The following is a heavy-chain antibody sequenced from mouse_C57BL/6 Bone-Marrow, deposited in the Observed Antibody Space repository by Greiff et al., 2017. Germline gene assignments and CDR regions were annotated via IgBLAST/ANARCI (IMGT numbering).Heavy chain of an antibody. V-gene: IGHV5-4*01. D-gene: IGHD1-1*01. CDR2: ISDGGSYT. CDR1: GFTFSSYA. J-gene: IGHJ2*01. CDR3: AREGSSSYDWYFDY. Sequence: EVQLVESGGGLVKPGGSLKLSCAASGFTFSSYAMSWVRQTPEKRLEWVATISDGGSYTYYPDNVKGRFTISRDNAKNNLYLQMSHLKSEDTAMYYCAREGSSSYDWYFDYWGQGTTLTVAS.